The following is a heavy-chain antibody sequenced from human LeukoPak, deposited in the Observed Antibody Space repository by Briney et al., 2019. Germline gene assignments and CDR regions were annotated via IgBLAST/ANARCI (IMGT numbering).Heavy chain of an antibody. J-gene: IGHJ5*01. CDR3: ARDGSGTNLFDVGWFDS. CDR2: ISNDGSYN. D-gene: IGHD1-26*01. CDR1: GFTFSSYA. V-gene: IGHV3-30*10. Sequence: GGSLRLSCAASGFTFSSYAMHWVRQAPGKGLEWVAFISNDGSYNYCTDSVKGRFNISRDNSENTLYLQMNSLRPDDTAVYYCARDGSGTNLFDVGWFDSWGQGTLVTVSS.